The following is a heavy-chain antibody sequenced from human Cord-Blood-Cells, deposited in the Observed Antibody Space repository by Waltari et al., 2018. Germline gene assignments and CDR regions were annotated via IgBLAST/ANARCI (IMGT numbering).Heavy chain of an antibody. D-gene: IGHD2-15*01. CDR1: GGSISSSSYY. Sequence: QLQLQESGPGLVKPSETLSLTCTVSGGSISSSSYYWGWIRQPPGKGLEWIGSIYYSGSTYDNPSLKSRVTISVDTSKNQFSLKLSSVTAADTAVYYCARQYCSGGSCYEYFQHWGQGTLVTVSS. V-gene: IGHV4-39*01. CDR2: IYYSGST. J-gene: IGHJ1*01. CDR3: ARQYCSGGSCYEYFQH.